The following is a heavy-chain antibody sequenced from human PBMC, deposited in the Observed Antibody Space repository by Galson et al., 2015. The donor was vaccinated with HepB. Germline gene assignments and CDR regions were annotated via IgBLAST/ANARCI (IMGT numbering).Heavy chain of an antibody. D-gene: IGHD5-12*01. Sequence: SLRLSCAASGFTFSSYWMSWVRQAPGKGLEWVANIKQDGSEKYYVDSVKGRFTISRDNAKNSPYLQMNSLRAEDTAVYYCARDRLVAKYFDYWGQGTLVTVSS. V-gene: IGHV3-7*03. CDR1: GFTFSSYW. J-gene: IGHJ4*02. CDR2: IKQDGSEK. CDR3: ARDRLVAKYFDY.